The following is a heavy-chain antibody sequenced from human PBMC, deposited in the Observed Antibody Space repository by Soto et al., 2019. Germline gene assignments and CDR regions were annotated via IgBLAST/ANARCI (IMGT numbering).Heavy chain of an antibody. D-gene: IGHD3-9*01. V-gene: IGHV1-2*02. CDR2: SNPNSVGT. CDR1: GYTFTGDY. J-gene: IGHJ4*02. CDR3: AREGSYDILTGYPRPLDY. Sequence: AAVKVSCKASGYTFTGDYIHWVRQARGQGLGWMGWSNPNSVGTNYAQKFQGRVTMTKDTSISTAYMELSRLRSDDTAVYYCAREGSYDILTGYPRPLDYWGQGTLVTVSS.